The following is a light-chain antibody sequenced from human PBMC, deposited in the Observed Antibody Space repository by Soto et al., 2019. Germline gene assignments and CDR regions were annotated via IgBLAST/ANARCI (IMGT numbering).Light chain of an antibody. J-gene: IGKJ2*01. V-gene: IGKV3-20*01. CDR3: QQYGNSPYT. Sequence: EIVLTQSPGTLSLSPGERATLSCRASQSVSSSYLAWYQQKPGQAPRLLIYVASSRATGIPDRFSGSGSGTDFTLTISRLEPEDFAVYYCQQYGNSPYTFGQGTKLEIK. CDR2: VAS. CDR1: QSVSSSY.